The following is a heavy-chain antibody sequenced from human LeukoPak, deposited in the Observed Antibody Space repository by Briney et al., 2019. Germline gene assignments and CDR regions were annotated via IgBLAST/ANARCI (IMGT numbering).Heavy chain of an antibody. J-gene: IGHJ6*03. Sequence: GGSLRLSCAASGFAFSSYGMSWVRQAPGKGLEWVSAISGSGGSTYYADSVKGRFTISRDNSKNTLYLQMNSLRAEDTAVYYCAKVLLWFGDPGWYMYVWGKGTTVTISS. D-gene: IGHD3-10*01. CDR2: ISGSGGST. CDR1: GFAFSSYG. CDR3: AKVLLWFGDPGWYMYV. V-gene: IGHV3-23*01.